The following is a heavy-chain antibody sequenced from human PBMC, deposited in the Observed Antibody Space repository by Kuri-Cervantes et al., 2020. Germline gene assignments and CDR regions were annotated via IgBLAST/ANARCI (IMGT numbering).Heavy chain of an antibody. CDR1: GGSISSYY. D-gene: IGHD6-6*01. CDR2: IYTSGST. CDR3: ARVVEAYFDY. Sequence: ESLKISCTVSGGSISSYYWSWIRQPAGKGLEWIGRIYTSGSTNYNPSLKSRVTISVDKSKNQVSLKLNSVTAADTAVYYCARVVEAYFDYWGQGTLVTVSS. V-gene: IGHV4-4*07. J-gene: IGHJ4*02.